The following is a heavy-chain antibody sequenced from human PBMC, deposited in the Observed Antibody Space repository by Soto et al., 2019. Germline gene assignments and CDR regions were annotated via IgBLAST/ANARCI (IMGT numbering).Heavy chain of an antibody. CDR1: GFTFSSYA. CDR2: ISGSGGST. V-gene: IGHV3-23*01. D-gene: IGHD6-13*01. Sequence: GGSLRLSCAASGFTFSSYAMSWVRQAPGKGLEWVSAISGSGGSTYYADSVKGRFTISRDNSKSTLYLQMNSLRAEDTAVYYCAKDPRYSSSFYWGQGTLVTVSS. J-gene: IGHJ4*02. CDR3: AKDPRYSSSFY.